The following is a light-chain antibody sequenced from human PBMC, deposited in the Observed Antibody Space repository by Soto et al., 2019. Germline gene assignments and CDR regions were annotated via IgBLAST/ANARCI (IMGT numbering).Light chain of an antibody. CDR3: QQYDIWPPIT. CDR2: DSS. V-gene: IGKV3-15*01. CDR1: QSISRG. Sequence: EIVMTQSPATLSVSPGERATLSCRASQSISRGLAWYQQKPGQAPSLLIYDSSTRATGIPARFSGSGSGTEFTLTISSLQSEDCAFYYCQQYDIWPPITFGQGTRLEIK. J-gene: IGKJ5*01.